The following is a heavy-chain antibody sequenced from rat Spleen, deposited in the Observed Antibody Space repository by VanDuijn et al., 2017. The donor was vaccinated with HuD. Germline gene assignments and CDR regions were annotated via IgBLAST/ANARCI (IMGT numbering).Heavy chain of an antibody. CDR1: AYSINSNY. CDR2: ITYSGGT. Sequence: EVQLQESGPGLVKPSQSLSLTCSVTAYSINSNYWGWVRKFPGNKVEWMGYITYSGGTRYHPSLKSRISITRDTSKNQFFLQLTSVTTEDTATYYCARDNSGYWYFDFWGPGTMVTVSS. V-gene: IGHV3-1*01. J-gene: IGHJ1*01. D-gene: IGHD1-10*01. CDR3: ARDNSGYWYFDF.